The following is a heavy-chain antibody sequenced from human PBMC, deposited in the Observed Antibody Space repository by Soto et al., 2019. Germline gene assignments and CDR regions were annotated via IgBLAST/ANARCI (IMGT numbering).Heavy chain of an antibody. CDR2: ISYDGSNK. D-gene: IGHD6-13*01. J-gene: IGHJ6*02. CDR1: GFTFSSYA. CDR3: ARGSHWGSSWYSEDYYYYGMDV. Sequence: QVQLVESGGGVVQPGRSLRLSCAASGFTFSSYAMHWVRQAPGKGLEWVAVISYDGSNKYYADSVKGRFTISRDNSKNTLYLQMNILRAEDTAVYYCARGSHWGSSWYSEDYYYYGMDVWGQGTTVTVSS. V-gene: IGHV3-30-3*01.